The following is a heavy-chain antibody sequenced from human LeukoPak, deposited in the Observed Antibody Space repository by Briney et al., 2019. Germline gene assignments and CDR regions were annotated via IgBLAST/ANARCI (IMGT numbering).Heavy chain of an antibody. D-gene: IGHD2-2*02. CDR1: GFTLTKAW. Sequence: PGGSLRLSCAASGFTLTKAWMSWVRQAPGKGLEWVSAISGSGGSTYYADSVKGRFTISRDNSKNTLYLQMNSLRAEDTAVYYCACTSCYTGYYYYYYMDVWGKGTTVTVSS. J-gene: IGHJ6*03. CDR2: ISGSGGST. V-gene: IGHV3-23*01. CDR3: ACTSCYTGYYYYYYMDV.